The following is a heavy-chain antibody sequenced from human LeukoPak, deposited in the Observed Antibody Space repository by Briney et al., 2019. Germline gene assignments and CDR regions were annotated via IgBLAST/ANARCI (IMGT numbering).Heavy chain of an antibody. CDR3: ARRSSSWKNWFDP. D-gene: IGHD6-13*01. CDR1: GGSIDSNS. CDR2: IYYSGTT. V-gene: IGHV4-59*01. J-gene: IGHJ5*02. Sequence: NSSETLSHTCTVSGGSIDSNSWTWIRQPPGKGLEWIGYIYYSGTTNYNPSLKSRVTMSVDMSKNQFSLKLSSVTAADTAVYYCARRSSSWKNWFDPWGQGTLVTVSS.